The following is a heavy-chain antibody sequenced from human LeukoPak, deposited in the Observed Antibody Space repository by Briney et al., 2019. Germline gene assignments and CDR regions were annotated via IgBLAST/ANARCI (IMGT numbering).Heavy chain of an antibody. CDR3: ANTDSSSWFDYFDY. J-gene: IGHJ4*02. D-gene: IGHD6-13*01. Sequence: PGGSLRLSCAASGFTFSSYAMSWVRQAPGKGLEWGSAISSSGGSTYYADSVKGRLTISRDNSKNTLYLQMNSLRAEDTAVYYCANTDSSSWFDYFDYWGQGTLVTVSS. V-gene: IGHV3-23*01. CDR1: GFTFSSYA. CDR2: ISSSGGST.